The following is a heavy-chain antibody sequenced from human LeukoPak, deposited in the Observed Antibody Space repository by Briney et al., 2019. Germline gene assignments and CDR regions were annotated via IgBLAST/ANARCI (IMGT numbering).Heavy chain of an antibody. CDR2: IKQDGSSR. CDR1: GFTFSTYG. Sequence: GGSLRLSCAASGFTFSTYGMHWVRQAPGKGLEWVANIKQDGSSRYYVDSVKGRFTISRDNAQNSLYLQMNSLRAEDTAVYYCARDTDYRDYPPDYWGQGTLVTVSS. J-gene: IGHJ4*02. V-gene: IGHV3-7*01. D-gene: IGHD4-17*01. CDR3: ARDTDYRDYPPDY.